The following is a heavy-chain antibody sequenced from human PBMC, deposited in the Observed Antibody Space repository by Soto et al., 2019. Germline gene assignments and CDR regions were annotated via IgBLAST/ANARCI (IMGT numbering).Heavy chain of an antibody. CDR2: ISSDGSNK. D-gene: IGHD1-1*01. CDR3: ARKAGTTNY. J-gene: IGHJ4*02. Sequence: PGGSLRLSCAASGFTFSSYVMHWVRQAPGKGLEWVAVISSDGSNKYYADSVKGRFTVSRDNSKNTLYLQMNSLRAEDTAVYYCARKAGTTNYWGQGTPVTVSS. V-gene: IGHV3-30*04. CDR1: GFTFSSYV.